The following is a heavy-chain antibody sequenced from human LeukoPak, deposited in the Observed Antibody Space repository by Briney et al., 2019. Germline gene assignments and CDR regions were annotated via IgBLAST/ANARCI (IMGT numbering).Heavy chain of an antibody. D-gene: IGHD6-19*01. CDR2: IIPILGIA. CDR1: GGTFSSYT. Sequence: SVKVSCKASGGTFSSYTISWVRQAPGQGLEWMGRIIPILGIANYAQKFQGRVTITADKSTSTAYMELSSLRSEDTAVYYCAREGTGIAVAGTFGYWGQGTLVTVSS. J-gene: IGHJ4*02. V-gene: IGHV1-69*04. CDR3: AREGTGIAVAGTFGY.